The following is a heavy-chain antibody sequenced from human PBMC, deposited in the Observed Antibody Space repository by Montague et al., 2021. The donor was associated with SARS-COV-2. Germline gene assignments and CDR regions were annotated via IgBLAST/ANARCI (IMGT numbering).Heavy chain of an antibody. CDR2: INHSGST. V-gene: IGHV4-34*01. CDR3: ARGAPAISMILVVMSGAGWYFDL. J-gene: IGHJ2*01. CDR1: GGSFSDYY. D-gene: IGHD3-22*01. Sequence: SETLSLTCAVYGGSFSDYYWSWIRQPPGKGLEWIGEINHSGSTNYNPSLRSRVTISVDTSKNQFSLKLSAVTAADTAVYYCARGAPAISMILVVMSGAGWYFDLWGRGILVTVSS.